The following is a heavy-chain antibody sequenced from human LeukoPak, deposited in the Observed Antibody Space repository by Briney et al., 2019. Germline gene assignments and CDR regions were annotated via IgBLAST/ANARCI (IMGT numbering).Heavy chain of an antibody. V-gene: IGHV3-48*01. CDR3: ARDSNHRYCTNGVCYTGEFDY. CDR1: GFTFSSYS. CDR2: ISSSSSTI. Sequence: GGSLRLSCAASGFTFSSYSMNWVRQAPGKGLEWVSYISSSSSTIYYADSVKGRFTISRDNAKNSLYLQMNSLRAEDTAVYYCARDSNHRYCTNGVCYTGEFDYWGQGTLVTVSS. J-gene: IGHJ4*02. D-gene: IGHD2-8*01.